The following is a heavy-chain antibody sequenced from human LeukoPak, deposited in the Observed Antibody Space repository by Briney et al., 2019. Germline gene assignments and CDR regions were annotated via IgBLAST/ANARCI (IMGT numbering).Heavy chain of an antibody. CDR3: ARDGSGYGEFDY. CDR1: GGSISSSSYY. D-gene: IGHD4-17*01. CDR2: IYYSGST. Sequence: SETLSLTCTVSGGSISSSSYYWGWIRQPPGKGLEWIGSIYYSGSTYYNPSLKSRVTISVDTSKNQFSLKLSSVTAADTAVYYCARDGSGYGEFDYWGQGTLVTVSS. J-gene: IGHJ4*02. V-gene: IGHV4-39*07.